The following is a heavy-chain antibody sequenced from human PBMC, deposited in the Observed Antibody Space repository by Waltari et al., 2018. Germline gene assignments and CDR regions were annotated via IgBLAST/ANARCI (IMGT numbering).Heavy chain of an antibody. CDR1: GGTFSSYT. J-gene: IGHJ6*02. CDR2: RLPILGIA. V-gene: IGHV1-69*08. D-gene: IGHD1-1*01. CDR3: ARESEGNDDYYYGMDV. Sequence: QVQLVQSGAEVKKPGSSVKVSCKASGGTFSSYTISWVRQAPGQGLEWMGRRLPILGIANYAQKFQGRVTITADKSTGTAYMELSSLRSEDTAVYYCARESEGNDDYYYGMDVWGQGTTVTVSS.